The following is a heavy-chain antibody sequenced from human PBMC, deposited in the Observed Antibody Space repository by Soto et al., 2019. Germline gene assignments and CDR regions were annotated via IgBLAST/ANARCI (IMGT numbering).Heavy chain of an antibody. CDR1: GFTFNPYN. Sequence: PGGSLRLSCEGSGFTFNPYNMNWVRQAPGKGLEWVASISTSSSYIYYAASVEGRFTVSRDNAKNSLYLQMSDLRDEDTAVYYCARGLERAPRKNWFDSWGQGTQVTVSS. CDR3: ARGLERAPRKNWFDS. V-gene: IGHV3-21*01. J-gene: IGHJ5*01. D-gene: IGHD1-1*01. CDR2: ISTSSSYI.